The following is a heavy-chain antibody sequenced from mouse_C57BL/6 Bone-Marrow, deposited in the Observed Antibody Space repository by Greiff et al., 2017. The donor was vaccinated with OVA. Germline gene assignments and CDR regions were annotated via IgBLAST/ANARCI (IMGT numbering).Heavy chain of an antibody. CDR1: GYTFTSYW. J-gene: IGHJ2*01. CDR3: TRMRLITTGAPLDY. V-gene: IGHV1-5*01. D-gene: IGHD1-1*01. CDR2: IYPGNSDT. Sequence: EVKVEESGTVLARPGASVKMSCKTSGYTFTSYWMHWVKQRPGQGLEWIGAIYPGNSDTRSNQKFKGKAKLTAVTSASTAYMELRSLTNEDSAVSYCTRMRLITTGAPLDYWGQGTTLTVSS.